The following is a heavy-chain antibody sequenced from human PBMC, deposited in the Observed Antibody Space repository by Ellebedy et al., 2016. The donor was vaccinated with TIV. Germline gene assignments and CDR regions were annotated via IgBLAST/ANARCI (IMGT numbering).Heavy chain of an antibody. CDR3: AREDHTAMVPDY. D-gene: IGHD5-18*01. Sequence: ASVKVSCKASGYTFTSYYMHWVRQAPGQGLEWMGRIIPIVGITKYAQKFQGRVTITADKSTNTAYMELSSLRFEEKAVDYCAREDHTAMVPDYWGQGTRVTVSS. J-gene: IGHJ4*02. V-gene: IGHV1-69*04. CDR1: GYTFTSYY. CDR2: IIPIVGIT.